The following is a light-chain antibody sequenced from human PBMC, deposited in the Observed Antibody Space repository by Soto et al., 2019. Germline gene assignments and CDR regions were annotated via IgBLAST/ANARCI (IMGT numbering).Light chain of an antibody. J-gene: IGKJ4*01. CDR1: QTISVY. V-gene: IGKV1-39*01. Sequence: DIQMTHSPSSLSAPVGDRVTITCRASQTISVYLNWYQQKPGRAPDVLIYSASTRRSGVPSRFSGSGSGTDFTLTITSLQPEDFATYYCQQTYSVPLTFGGGTKVDIK. CDR3: QQTYSVPLT. CDR2: SAS.